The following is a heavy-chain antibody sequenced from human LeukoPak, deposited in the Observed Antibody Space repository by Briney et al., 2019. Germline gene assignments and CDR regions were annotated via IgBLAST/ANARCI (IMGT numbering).Heavy chain of an antibody. V-gene: IGHV1-69*13. Sequence: ASVKVSCKASGGTFSSYAISWVRQAPAQGLEWMGGIIPIFGTANYAQKFQGRVTITADESTSTAYMELSSLRSEDTAVYYCARGPLPVGASYYYYYYYMDVWGKGTTVTVSS. J-gene: IGHJ6*03. CDR1: GGTFSSYA. CDR3: ARGPLPVGASYYYYYYYMDV. CDR2: IIPIFGTA. D-gene: IGHD1-26*01.